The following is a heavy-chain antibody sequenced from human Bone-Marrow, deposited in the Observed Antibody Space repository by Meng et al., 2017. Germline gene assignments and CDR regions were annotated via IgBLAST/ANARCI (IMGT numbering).Heavy chain of an antibody. CDR1: GYTFPDYW. Sequence: ASVKVSCKASGYTFPDYWLHWVRRAPGQGLEWMGRINPKSGDTHYAQRFQGRVTMTGDTSISTAYMELSRLISDDTAVYYCARDHTPYCGGDCYSDYWGQGTLVTVSS. CDR2: INPKSGDT. V-gene: IGHV1-2*06. D-gene: IGHD2-21*02. CDR3: ARDHTPYCGGDCYSDY. J-gene: IGHJ4*02.